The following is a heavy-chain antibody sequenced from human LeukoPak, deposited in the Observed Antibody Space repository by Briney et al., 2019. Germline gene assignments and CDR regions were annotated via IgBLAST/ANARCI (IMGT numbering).Heavy chain of an antibody. CDR1: GGSFSGYY. D-gene: IGHD1-1*01. CDR2: INHSGST. Sequence: SETLSLTCAVHGGSFSGYYWSWIRQPPGKGLEWIGEINHSGSTNYNPSLKSRVTISVDTSKNQFSLKLSSVTAADTAVYYCARGPGMDWGQGTLVTVSS. J-gene: IGHJ4*02. V-gene: IGHV4-34*01. CDR3: ARGPGMD.